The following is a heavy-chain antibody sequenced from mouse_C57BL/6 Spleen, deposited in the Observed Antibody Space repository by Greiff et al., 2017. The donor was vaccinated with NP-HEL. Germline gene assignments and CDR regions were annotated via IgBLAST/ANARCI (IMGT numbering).Heavy chain of an antibody. D-gene: IGHD2-1*01. CDR3: ASMYYGNYDYYAMDY. Sequence: EVQVVESGAELVKPGASVKLSCTASGFNIKDYYMHWVKQRTEQGLEWIGRIDPEDGETKYAPKFQGKTTITADTSSNTAYLQLSSLTSEDTAVYYCASMYYGNYDYYAMDYWGQGTSVTVSS. CDR2: IDPEDGET. J-gene: IGHJ4*01. V-gene: IGHV14-2*01. CDR1: GFNIKDYY.